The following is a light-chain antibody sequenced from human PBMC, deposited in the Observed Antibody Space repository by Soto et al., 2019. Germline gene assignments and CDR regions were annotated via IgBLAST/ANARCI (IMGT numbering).Light chain of an antibody. Sequence: DIQMTQSPSSLSASVGDRVTITCRASQGISNYLAWYQQKPGKVPKLLIYAASTLQSGVPSRFSGSGSGTEFTLTSSSLQREDVATYYCQKYNSAPRTFGQWTKVEIK. CDR1: QGISNY. CDR3: QKYNSAPRT. CDR2: AAS. V-gene: IGKV1-27*01. J-gene: IGKJ1*01.